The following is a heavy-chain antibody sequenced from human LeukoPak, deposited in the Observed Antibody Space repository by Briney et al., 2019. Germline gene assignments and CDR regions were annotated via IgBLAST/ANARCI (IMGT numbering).Heavy chain of an antibody. Sequence: SQTLSLTCAISGDSVSSNSAAWNWIRQSPSRGLEWLGRTYYRSKWYNDYAVSVKSRITINPDTSKNQFSLQLNSVTPKDTAVYYCARGGASPGRNAFDIWGQGTMVTVSS. D-gene: IGHD1-26*01. CDR1: GDSVSSNSAA. CDR3: ARGGASPGRNAFDI. V-gene: IGHV6-1*01. J-gene: IGHJ3*02. CDR2: TYYRSKWYN.